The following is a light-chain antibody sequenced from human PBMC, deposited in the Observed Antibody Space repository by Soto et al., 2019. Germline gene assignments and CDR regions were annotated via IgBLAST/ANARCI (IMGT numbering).Light chain of an antibody. CDR2: EVS. CDR1: SSDVGGYNY. V-gene: IGLV2-14*03. CDR3: SSYASSSTS. J-gene: IGLJ1*01. Sequence: QSALTQPASVSGSPGQSITISCTGTSSDVGGYNYVSWYQQHPGKAPKLMIYEVSNRPSGVSHRFSGSKSGNTASLTISGLQADDEADYYCSSYASSSTSFGTVTKLTVL.